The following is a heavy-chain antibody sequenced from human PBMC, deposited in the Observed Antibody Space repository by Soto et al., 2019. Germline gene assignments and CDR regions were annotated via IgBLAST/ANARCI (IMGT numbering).Heavy chain of an antibody. CDR1: GFSLSNVRMV. Sequence: QVTLKESGPVLVKPTETLTLTCTVSGFSLSNVRMVVSWIRQPPGKALEWLAHISSNDAESYNTFLKSRLTISKDTYKSQVVLTMTDMDPVDTATYYCARMESYSTYTWFDPWGQGTLVTVSS. D-gene: IGHD6-13*01. CDR3: ARMESYSTYTWFDP. V-gene: IGHV2-26*01. CDR2: ISSNDAE. J-gene: IGHJ5*02.